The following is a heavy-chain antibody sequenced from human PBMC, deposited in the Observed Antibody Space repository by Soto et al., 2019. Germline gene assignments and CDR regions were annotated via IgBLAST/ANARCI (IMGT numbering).Heavy chain of an antibody. J-gene: IGHJ4*02. CDR1: GGSISSYY. V-gene: IGHV4-59*01. CDR2: IYYSGST. D-gene: IGHD6-13*01. CDR3: ARGGALSTSWYWGDGLDS. Sequence: PSETLSLTCTVSGGSISSYYWSWIRQPPGKGLEWIGYIYYSGSTNYNPSLKSRVTISVDTSKNQFSLKLSSVTAADTAVYYCARGGALSTSWYWGDGLDSWGQGTQVTVSS.